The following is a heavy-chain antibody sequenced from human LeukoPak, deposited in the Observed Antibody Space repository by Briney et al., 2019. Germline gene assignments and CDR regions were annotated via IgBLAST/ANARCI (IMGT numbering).Heavy chain of an antibody. V-gene: IGHV3-23*01. CDR3: AKREYNFWSGYFF. J-gene: IGHJ4*02. D-gene: IGHD3-3*01. Sequence: PGGSLRLSCAASGFTFSSYAMTWVRQAPGKGLEWVSSNNDSGGSTYYADSVKGRFTISRDNSKNTLYLQMNSLRAEDTAVYYCAKREYNFWSGYFFWGQGTLVTVSS. CDR2: NNDSGGST. CDR1: GFTFSSYA.